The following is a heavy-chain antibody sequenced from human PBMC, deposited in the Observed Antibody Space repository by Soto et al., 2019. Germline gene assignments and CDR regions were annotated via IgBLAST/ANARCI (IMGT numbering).Heavy chain of an antibody. J-gene: IGHJ4*02. CDR1: GISLDDYA. CDR2: INWDSGDI. Sequence: PGGSLRLSCVVSGISLDDYAMHWVRQVPGKGLEWVSGINWDSGDIGYADSVKGRFTISRDNAKNSLYLQMNSLKTEDTALYYCAKDTAPGFYDANVHLDYWGQGTPVTVYS. V-gene: IGHV3-9*01. CDR3: AKDTAPGFYDANVHLDY. D-gene: IGHD2-8*01.